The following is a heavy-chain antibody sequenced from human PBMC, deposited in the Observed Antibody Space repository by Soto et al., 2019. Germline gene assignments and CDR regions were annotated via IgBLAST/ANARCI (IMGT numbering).Heavy chain of an antibody. Sequence: ASVKVSCKASGYTFTGYYMHWVRQAPGQGLEWMGWINPNSGDTNYAQKFQGRVTMTRDTSITTASVELSRLRSDDTAMYYRARVMITFGGIVDKYYFDYWGQGTQVTVSS. CDR3: ARVMITFGGIVDKYYFDY. V-gene: IGHV1-2*02. CDR2: INPNSGDT. J-gene: IGHJ4*02. CDR1: GYTFTGYY. D-gene: IGHD3-16*02.